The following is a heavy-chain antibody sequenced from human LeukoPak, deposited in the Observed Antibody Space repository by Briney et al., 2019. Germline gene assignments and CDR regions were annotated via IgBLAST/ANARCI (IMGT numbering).Heavy chain of an antibody. CDR3: ARLGSGSYYYYYYYMDV. Sequence: SETLSLTCTVSGGSTSSSSYYWGWIRQPPGKGLEWIGSIYYSGSTYYNPSLKSRVTISVDTSKNQFSLKLSSVTAADTAVYYCARLGSGSYYYYYYYMDVWGKGTTVTISS. J-gene: IGHJ6*03. V-gene: IGHV4-39*01. CDR2: IYYSGST. CDR1: GGSTSSSSYY. D-gene: IGHD3-10*01.